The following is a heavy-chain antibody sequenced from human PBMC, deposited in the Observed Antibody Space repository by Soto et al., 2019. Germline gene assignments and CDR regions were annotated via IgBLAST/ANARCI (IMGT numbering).Heavy chain of an antibody. CDR2: IYPGDSDT. J-gene: IGHJ5*02. CDR3: ARIYDSSGYYYNWFDP. D-gene: IGHD3-22*01. CDR1: GYSFTSYW. Sequence: GESLKISCKGSGYSFTSYWIGWVRQMPGKGLEWMGIIYPGDSDTRYSPSFQGQVTISADKSISTAYLQWSSLKASDTAMYYCARIYDSSGYYYNWFDPWGQGTLVTVSS. V-gene: IGHV5-51*01.